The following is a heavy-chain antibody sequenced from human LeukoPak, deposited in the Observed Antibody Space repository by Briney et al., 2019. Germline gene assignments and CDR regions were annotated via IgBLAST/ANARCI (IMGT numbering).Heavy chain of an antibody. Sequence: SQTLSLTCTVSGGSISSGGYYWSWIRQHPGTGLEWIGYIYYGGSTYYNPSLKSRVTISVDTSKNQFSLKLSSVTAADTAVYYCARGDGVVVPAAIGLSYYYYGMDVWGQGTTVTVSS. CDR2: IYYGGST. CDR1: GGSISSGGYY. D-gene: IGHD2-2*02. V-gene: IGHV4-31*03. CDR3: ARGDGVVVPAAIGLSYYYYGMDV. J-gene: IGHJ6*02.